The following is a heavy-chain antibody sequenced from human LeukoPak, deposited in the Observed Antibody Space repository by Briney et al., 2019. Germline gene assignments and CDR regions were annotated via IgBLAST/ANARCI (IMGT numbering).Heavy chain of an antibody. D-gene: IGHD3-22*01. J-gene: IGHJ4*02. CDR1: GFTFSGYS. CDR3: AREVSEGFDF. Sequence: PGGSLRLSCTASGFTFSGYSMNWIRQAPGKGLEWVSSFGTRSTSIYHAGSVKGRFAISRDNAKNSLYLQMNSLRAEDTALYYCAREVSEGFDFWGQGALVTVSS. CDR2: FGTRSTSI. V-gene: IGHV3-21*01.